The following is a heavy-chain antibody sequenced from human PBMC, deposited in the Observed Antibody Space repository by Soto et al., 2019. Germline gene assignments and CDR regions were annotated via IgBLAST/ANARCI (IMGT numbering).Heavy chain of an antibody. J-gene: IGHJ5*02. CDR1: AGCFSNCC. Sequence: SETLSLTCTVSAGCFSNCCWSWIRQPPGRGLEWIGHIFYSGTTNYNPALKSRVTISVDTSKSQFSLKLSSVTAADTAVYYCAKDSGYNYGYFSWFDPWGQGTLVTVS. D-gene: IGHD5-18*01. V-gene: IGHV4-59*01. CDR3: AKDSGYNYGYFSWFDP. CDR2: IFYSGTT.